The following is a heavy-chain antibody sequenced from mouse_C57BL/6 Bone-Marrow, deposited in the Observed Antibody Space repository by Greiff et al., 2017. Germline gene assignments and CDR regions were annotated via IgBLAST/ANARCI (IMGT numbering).Heavy chain of an antibody. D-gene: IGHD2-14*01. Sequence: EVKLMESGAGLVQSGRSLRLSCATSGFTFSDFYMEWVRQAPGKGLEWIAASRNTANDYTTEYNASVKGRFIVSRDTSQSILYLQMNALLTEDTAIYYCARDAGYGYLYAMDYWGQGTSVTVSS. CDR3: ARDAGYGYLYAMDY. J-gene: IGHJ4*01. CDR2: SRNTANDYTT. CDR1: GFTFSDFY. V-gene: IGHV7-1*01.